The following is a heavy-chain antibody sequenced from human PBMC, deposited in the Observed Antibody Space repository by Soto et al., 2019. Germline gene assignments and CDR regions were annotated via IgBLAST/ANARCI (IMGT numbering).Heavy chain of an antibody. CDR3: ARVPSP. CDR1: GGSISSGGYS. V-gene: IGHV4-30-2*01. Sequence: QLQLQESGSGLVKPSQTLSLTCAVSGGSISSGGYSWSWVRQPPGKGLEWIGYIYHSGSTYYNPSPXSXXTISVDRSKNQFSLKLSSVTAADTAMYYCARVPSPWGQGTLVTVSS. J-gene: IGHJ5*02. CDR2: IYHSGST.